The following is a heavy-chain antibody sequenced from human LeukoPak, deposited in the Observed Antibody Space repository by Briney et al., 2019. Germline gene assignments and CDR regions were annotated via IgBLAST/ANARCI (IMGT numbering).Heavy chain of an antibody. CDR2: ISYDGSNK. D-gene: IGHD6-19*01. Sequence: GGSLRLSCAASGFTFSSYAMHWVRQAPGKGLEWVAVISYDGSNKYYADSVKGRFTISRDNSKNTLYLQMNSLRAEDTAVYYCARGPFIAVAGPLGPWGQGTLVTVSS. CDR1: GFTFSSYA. V-gene: IGHV3-30-3*01. J-gene: IGHJ5*02. CDR3: ARGPFIAVAGPLGP.